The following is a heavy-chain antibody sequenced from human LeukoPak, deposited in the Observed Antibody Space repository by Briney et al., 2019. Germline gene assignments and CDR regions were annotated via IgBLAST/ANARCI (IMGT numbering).Heavy chain of an antibody. Sequence: SETLSLTCTVSGGSISSGGYYWSWIRQHPGKGLEWIGYIYYSGSTYYNPSLKSRVTISVDTSKNQFSLKLSSVTAADTAAYYCARMRYDYGDYSALNWGQGTLVTVSS. J-gene: IGHJ4*02. CDR3: ARMRYDYGDYSALN. CDR1: GGSISSGGYY. V-gene: IGHV4-31*03. D-gene: IGHD4-17*01. CDR2: IYYSGST.